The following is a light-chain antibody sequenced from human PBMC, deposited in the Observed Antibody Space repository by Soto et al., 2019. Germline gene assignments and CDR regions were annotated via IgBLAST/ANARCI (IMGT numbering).Light chain of an antibody. J-gene: IGLJ2*01. CDR2: EVS. Sequence: QSALTQPASVSGSPGQSITISCTGTSSDVGGFNYVSWYQQHPGRAPQLMIYEVSNRPSGVSNRFSGSKSGNTASLTISGLQTEDEADYYCSSYVGDSTVIFGGGTKLTVL. V-gene: IGLV2-14*01. CDR1: SSDVGGFNY. CDR3: SSYVGDSTVI.